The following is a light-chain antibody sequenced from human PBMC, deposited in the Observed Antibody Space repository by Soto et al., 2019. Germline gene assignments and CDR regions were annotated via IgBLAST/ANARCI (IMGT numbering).Light chain of an antibody. CDR3: QQRTNWRVT. CDR1: QSVSTY. CDR2: GAS. V-gene: IGKV3-11*01. Sequence: EIVLTQSPATLSLSPGERATLSCRASQSVSTYLGWYQQKPGQAPRLLIYGASNSATGIPARFSGSGSGTDFTLTISSLEPEDSAVYYCQQRTNWRVTFGPGPKVDIK. J-gene: IGKJ3*01.